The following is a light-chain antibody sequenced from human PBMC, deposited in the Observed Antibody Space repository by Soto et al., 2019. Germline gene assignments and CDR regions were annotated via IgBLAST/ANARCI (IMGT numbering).Light chain of an antibody. Sequence: EIVLTQSPDTLSLSPGERATLSCRASQSISNSFLAWYQQEPGQAPRLLIYGASSRATGIPDRFSGSGSGTDFALTISGLEPEDFAVYYCQQYGSPPYTFGQGTKLEIK. V-gene: IGKV3-20*01. CDR1: QSISNSF. CDR2: GAS. CDR3: QQYGSPPYT. J-gene: IGKJ2*01.